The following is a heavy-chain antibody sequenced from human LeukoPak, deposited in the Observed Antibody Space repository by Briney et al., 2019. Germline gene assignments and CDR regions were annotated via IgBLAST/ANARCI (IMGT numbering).Heavy chain of an antibody. CDR3: ARGLGYCSSTSCYVGAFDI. CDR1: GFTVSSNY. V-gene: IGHV3-11*01. J-gene: IGHJ3*02. D-gene: IGHD2-2*01. Sequence: GGSLRLSCAASGFTVSSNYMSWIRQAPGKGLEWVSYISSSGSTIYYADSVKGRFTISRDNAKNSLYLRMNSLRAEGTAVYYCARGLGYCSSTSCYVGAFDIWGQGTMVTVSS. CDR2: ISSSGSTI.